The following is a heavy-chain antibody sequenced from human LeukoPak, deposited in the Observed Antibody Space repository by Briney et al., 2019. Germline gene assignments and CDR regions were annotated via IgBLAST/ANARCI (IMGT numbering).Heavy chain of an antibody. Sequence: GASVKVSCKASGYTFTNYGLSWVRQAPGQGLEWMGWISAYNGNTNYAQNLQGRVTMTTDTSTSTAYMELRSLRSDDTAVYYCARDPDMTASDAFDIWGQGTMVTVSS. D-gene: IGHD3-9*01. CDR3: ARDPDMTASDAFDI. V-gene: IGHV1-18*01. CDR1: GYTFTNYG. CDR2: ISAYNGNT. J-gene: IGHJ3*02.